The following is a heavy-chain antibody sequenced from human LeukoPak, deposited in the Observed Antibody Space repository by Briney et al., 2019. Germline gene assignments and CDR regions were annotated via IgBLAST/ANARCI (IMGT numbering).Heavy chain of an antibody. CDR3: ARGHSYYYDSSGFDAFDI. J-gene: IGHJ3*02. D-gene: IGHD3-22*01. V-gene: IGHV1-2*02. Sequence: ASVKVSCKASGYTFTSYYMHWVRQPPGQGLELMGWINPNSGGTNSAQKFQGRVTMTRDTSISTAYMEVSRLRSDDTAVYFCARGHSYYYDSSGFDAFDIWGQGTMVTVSS. CDR1: GYTFTSYY. CDR2: INPNSGGT.